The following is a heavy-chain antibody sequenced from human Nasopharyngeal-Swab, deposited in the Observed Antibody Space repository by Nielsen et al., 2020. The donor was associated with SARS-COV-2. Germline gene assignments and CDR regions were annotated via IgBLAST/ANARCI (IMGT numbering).Heavy chain of an antibody. CDR1: GYTFTSYA. CDR3: ARVHWDSSSWYMYNWFDP. Sequence: ASVKVSCKASGYTFTSYAMHWVRQAPGQRLEWMGWINAGNGNTKYSQKFQGGVTITRDTSASTAYMELSSLRSEDTAVYYCARVHWDSSSWYMYNWFDPWGQGTLVTVSS. J-gene: IGHJ5*02. D-gene: IGHD6-13*01. V-gene: IGHV1-3*01. CDR2: INAGNGNT.